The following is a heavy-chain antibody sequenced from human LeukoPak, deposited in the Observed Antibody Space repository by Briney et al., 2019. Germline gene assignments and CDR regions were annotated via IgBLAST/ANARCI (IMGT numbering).Heavy chain of an antibody. D-gene: IGHD3-10*01. J-gene: IGHJ3*02. Sequence: GGSLRLSCAASGFTVSSNYMSWVRQAPGKGLEWVSGISWNSGSMGYADSVKGRFTISRDNAKNSLYLQMNSLRAEDTALYYCAKDIVPLYGSGSYYNSPPTFDIWGQGTMVTVSS. V-gene: IGHV3-9*01. CDR1: GFTVSSNY. CDR2: ISWNSGSM. CDR3: AKDIVPLYGSGSYYNSPPTFDI.